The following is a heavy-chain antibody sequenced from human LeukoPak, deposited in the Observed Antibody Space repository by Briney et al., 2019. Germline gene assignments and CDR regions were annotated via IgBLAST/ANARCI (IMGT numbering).Heavy chain of an antibody. CDR3: ARGREVRRFYYYMDV. CDR2: ISPYNGNA. Sequence: ASVKVSCKVSGYTLTELSMHWVRQAPGQGLEWMGWISPYNGNADYAQKLQGRVTMATDTSTSTAYMELSSLRSEDTAVYYCARGREVRRFYYYMDVWGKGTTVTISS. D-gene: IGHD3-22*01. CDR1: GYTLTELS. V-gene: IGHV1-18*01. J-gene: IGHJ6*03.